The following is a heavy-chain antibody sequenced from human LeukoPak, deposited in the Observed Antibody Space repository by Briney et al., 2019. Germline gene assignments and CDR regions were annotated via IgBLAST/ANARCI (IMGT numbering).Heavy chain of an antibody. CDR3: ARGPFSGSYSGAFDI. CDR1: GGSISSSNW. Sequence: SETLSLTCAVSGGSISSSNWWSWVRQPPGKGLEWIGEIYHSGSTNYNPSLKSRVTISVDTSKNQFSLKLSSVTAADTAVYYCARGPFSGSYSGAFDIWGQGTMVTVSS. V-gene: IGHV4-4*02. J-gene: IGHJ3*02. CDR2: IYHSGST. D-gene: IGHD1-26*01.